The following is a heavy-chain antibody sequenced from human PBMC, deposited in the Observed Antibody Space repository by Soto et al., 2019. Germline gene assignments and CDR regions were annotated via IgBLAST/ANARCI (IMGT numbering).Heavy chain of an antibody. CDR1: GYSISSGYY. J-gene: IGHJ5*02. Sequence: SETLSLTCAVSGYSISSGYYWGWIRQPPGKGLGWMGSIFHTGSTYDNPSLKSRVTISVDTSKNHFSLKLNSVTAADTAIYYCAREDYYDGTGYYYFFEPWGQGTLVTVSS. CDR2: IFHTGST. D-gene: IGHD3-22*01. CDR3: AREDYYDGTGYYYFFEP. V-gene: IGHV4-38-2*02.